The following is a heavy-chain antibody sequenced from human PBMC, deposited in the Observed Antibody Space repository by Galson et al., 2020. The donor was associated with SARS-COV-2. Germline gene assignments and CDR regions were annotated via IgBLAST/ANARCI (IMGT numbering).Heavy chain of an antibody. D-gene: IGHD2-15*01. CDR2: ISSSGSTI. Sequence: SLKISCAASGFTFSSYEMNWVRQAPGKGLEWVSYISSSGSTIYYADSVKGRFTISRDNAKNSLYLQMNSLRAEDTAVYYCAPRDYCSGGSCYSDRYYFDYWGQGTLVTVSS. J-gene: IGHJ4*02. CDR3: APRDYCSGGSCYSDRYYFDY. CDR1: GFTFSSYE. V-gene: IGHV3-48*03.